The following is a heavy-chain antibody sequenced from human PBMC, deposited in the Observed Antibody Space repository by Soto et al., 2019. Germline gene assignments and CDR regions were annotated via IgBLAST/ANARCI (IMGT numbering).Heavy chain of an antibody. Sequence: GASVKVSCKASGYTYTKYGISWVRQAPGQGLEWMGWINTYYGNTNYAQKFQGRVTMTTDTSTSTAYMELRSLRSDDTAVYYCARDLWLAAAGTGWLDPWGQGTLVTVSS. D-gene: IGHD6-13*01. CDR2: INTYYGNT. CDR3: ARDLWLAAAGTGWLDP. CDR1: GYTYTKYG. J-gene: IGHJ5*02. V-gene: IGHV1-18*01.